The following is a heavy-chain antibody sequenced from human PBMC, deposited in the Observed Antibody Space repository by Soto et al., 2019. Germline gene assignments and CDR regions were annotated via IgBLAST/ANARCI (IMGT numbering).Heavy chain of an antibody. CDR3: ARDRGVDTAMAPHQGGMDV. J-gene: IGHJ6*02. CDR1: GGTFSSYA. D-gene: IGHD5-18*01. V-gene: IGHV1-69*01. Sequence: QVQLVQSGAEVKKPGSSVKVSCKASGGTFSSYAISWVRQAPGQGLEWMGGIIPIFGTANYAQKFQGRVTITADESTSTAYMELSSLRPEDTAVYYCARDRGVDTAMAPHQGGMDVWGQGTTVTVSS. CDR2: IIPIFGTA.